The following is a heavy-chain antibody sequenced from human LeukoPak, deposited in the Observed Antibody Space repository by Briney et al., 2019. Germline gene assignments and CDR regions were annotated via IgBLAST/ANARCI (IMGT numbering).Heavy chain of an antibody. Sequence: PSETLSLTCTVSGGSISSGVYYWSWIRQPPGKGLEGIGYIYYGGSTYYNPSLKSRVTISVDTSKNQFSLKLSSVTAADTAVYYCARDSQRGYSYRYYYYGMDVWGQGTTVTVSS. V-gene: IGHV4-30-4*01. CDR1: GGSISSGVYY. CDR2: IYYGGST. D-gene: IGHD5-18*01. CDR3: ARDSQRGYSYRYYYYGMDV. J-gene: IGHJ6*02.